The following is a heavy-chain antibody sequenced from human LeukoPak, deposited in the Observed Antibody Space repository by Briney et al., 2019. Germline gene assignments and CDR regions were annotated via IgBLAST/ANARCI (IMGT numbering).Heavy chain of an antibody. D-gene: IGHD3-10*01. Sequence: GASVKVSCKASGYTFTGYYMHWVRQAPGQGLEWMGWINPNSGGTNYAQKFQGRVTMTRDTSISTAYMELSRLRSDDTAVYYCARDVSRRITMVRGVIITNWYFDLWGRGTLVTVSS. CDR1: GYTFTGYY. CDR2: INPNSGGT. V-gene: IGHV1-2*02. J-gene: IGHJ2*01. CDR3: ARDVSRRITMVRGVIITNWYFDL.